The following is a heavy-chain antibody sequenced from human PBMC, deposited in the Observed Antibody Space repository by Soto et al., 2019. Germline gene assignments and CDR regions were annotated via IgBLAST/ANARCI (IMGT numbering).Heavy chain of an antibody. Sequence: EVQLLESGGGLVQPGGSLRLSCAASGFTFSAYVMRWVRQAPGQGLEWVSGISGSGSSTSDADSVKGRFTISRDNSKSTLYLQMNSLRAEDTAVYYCAKVHGYSGNYYFDYWGQGTLVTVSS. V-gene: IGHV3-23*01. CDR3: AKVHGYSGNYYFDY. D-gene: IGHD1-26*01. J-gene: IGHJ4*02. CDR2: ISGSGSST. CDR1: GFTFSAYV.